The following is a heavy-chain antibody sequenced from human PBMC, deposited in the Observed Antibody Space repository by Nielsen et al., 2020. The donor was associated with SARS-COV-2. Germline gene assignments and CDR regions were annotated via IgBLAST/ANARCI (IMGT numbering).Heavy chain of an antibody. CDR3: ARSAYDSSGYYYYYGMDV. D-gene: IGHD3-22*01. Sequence: GGSLRLSCAASGFTFSSYSMNWVRQAPGKGLEWVSSISSSSSYIYYADSVKGRFTISRDNAKNSLYLQMNSLRAEDTAVYYCARSAYDSSGYYYYYGMDVWGQGTTVTVSS. J-gene: IGHJ6*02. CDR2: ISSSSSYI. CDR1: GFTFSSYS. V-gene: IGHV3-21*01.